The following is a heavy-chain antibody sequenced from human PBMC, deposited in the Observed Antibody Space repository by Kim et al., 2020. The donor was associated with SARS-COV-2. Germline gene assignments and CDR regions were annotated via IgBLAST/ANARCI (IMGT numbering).Heavy chain of an antibody. CDR3: ARDSMTMVRGVIIDNWFDP. D-gene: IGHD3-10*01. CDR2: IYHSGST. J-gene: IGHJ5*02. CDR1: GYSISSGYY. V-gene: IGHV4-38-2*02. Sequence: SETLSLICTVSGYSISSGYYWGWIRQPPGKGLEWIGSIYHSGSTYYNPSLKSRVTISVDTSKNQFSLKLSSVTAADTAVYYCARDSMTMVRGVIIDNWFDPWGQGTLVTVSS.